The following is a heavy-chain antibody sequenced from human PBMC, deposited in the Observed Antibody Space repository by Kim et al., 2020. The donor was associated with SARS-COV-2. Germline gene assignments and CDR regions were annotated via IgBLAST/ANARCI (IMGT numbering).Heavy chain of an antibody. CDR3: ARDRAYYYGSGSYYPPDY. Sequence: GGSLRLSCAASGFTFSSYGMHWVRQAPGKGLEWVAVIAYDGSNKYYADSVKGRFTISRDNSKNTLYLQMNSLRAEDTAVYYCARDRAYYYGSGSYYPPDYWGQGNLVTVSS. D-gene: IGHD3-10*01. CDR1: GFTFSSYG. J-gene: IGHJ4*02. CDR2: IAYDGSNK. V-gene: IGHV3-33*05.